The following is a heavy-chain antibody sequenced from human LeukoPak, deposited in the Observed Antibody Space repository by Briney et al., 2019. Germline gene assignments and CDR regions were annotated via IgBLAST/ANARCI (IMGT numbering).Heavy chain of an antibody. J-gene: IGHJ4*02. CDR3: ARVGGYEVDY. D-gene: IGHD2-15*01. CDR2: IYYSGGT. CDR1: GGSISSYY. V-gene: IGHV4-59*12. Sequence: SETLSLTCTVSGGSISSYYWSWIRQPPGKGLEWIGCIYYSGGTNYNPSLKSRVTISVDTSKNQFSLKLSSVTAADTAVYYCARVGGYEVDYWGQGTLVTVSS.